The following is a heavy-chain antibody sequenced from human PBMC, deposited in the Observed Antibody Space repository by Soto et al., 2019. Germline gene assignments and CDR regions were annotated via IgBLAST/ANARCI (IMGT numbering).Heavy chain of an antibody. V-gene: IGHV3-66*02. J-gene: IGHJ6*02. CDR2: IQSGGTT. D-gene: IGHD1-20*01. Sequence: GGSLRLSCAASGFTVSSKYMTWARQAPGKGLEWVSLIQSGGTTYYADSVKGRFTISRDNSKNTLYLQMNSLRAEDTAVYYCARGDNWNDRSYYYYYGMDVWGQGTTVTVSS. CDR1: GFTVSSKY. CDR3: ARGDNWNDRSYYYYYGMDV.